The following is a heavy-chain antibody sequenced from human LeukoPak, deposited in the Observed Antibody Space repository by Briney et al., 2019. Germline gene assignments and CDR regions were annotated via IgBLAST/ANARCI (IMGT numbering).Heavy chain of an antibody. Sequence: PSETLSLTCTVSGGSISSYYWSWIRQPPGKGLEWIGYISYSGSTKYNPSLQSRVTISVDTSRNQFSLKLSSVTAADTAVYFCASAYHDSSGYWYYFDYWGQGTLVTVSS. D-gene: IGHD3-22*01. J-gene: IGHJ4*02. CDR3: ASAYHDSSGYWYYFDY. CDR2: ISYSGST. V-gene: IGHV4-59*01. CDR1: GGSISSYY.